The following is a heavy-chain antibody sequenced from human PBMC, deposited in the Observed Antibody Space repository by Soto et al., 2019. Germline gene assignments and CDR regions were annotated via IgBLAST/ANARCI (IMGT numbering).Heavy chain of an antibody. CDR1: GYPISSGYY. CDR3: GRDMAVAGTPPVGP. V-gene: IGHV4-38-2*02. Sequence: ETLSLTCAVSGYPISSGYYWGWIRQPPGKGLEWIGSIYHSGSTYYNSSLKSRVTISIDTSKNQFSLKLSSVTAADTAVYYCGRDMAVAGTPPVGPWGQGTLVTSPQ. CDR2: IYHSGST. J-gene: IGHJ5*02. D-gene: IGHD6-19*01.